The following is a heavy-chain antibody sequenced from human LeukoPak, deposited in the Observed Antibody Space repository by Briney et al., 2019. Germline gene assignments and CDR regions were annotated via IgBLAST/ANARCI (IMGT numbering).Heavy chain of an antibody. Sequence: GGSLRLSCEGSGFTFSAHSMNWVRQAPGKGLEWVSSLSADSDYIYYTDSVRGRFTISRDNAKNSLFLQMNSLRAEDTAVYFCARSPTHGVGDFWGQGTLVTVSS. V-gene: IGHV3-21*01. J-gene: IGHJ4*02. CDR2: LSADSDYI. CDR3: ARSPTHGVGDF. CDR1: GFTFSAHS. D-gene: IGHD3-3*01.